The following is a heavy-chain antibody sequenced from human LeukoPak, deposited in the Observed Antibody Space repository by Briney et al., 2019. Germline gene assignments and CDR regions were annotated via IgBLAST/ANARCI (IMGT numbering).Heavy chain of an antibody. CDR1: GFTFDDYA. CDR2: ISWDGGST. V-gene: IGHV3-43D*03. Sequence: GGSLRLSCAASGFTFDDYAMHWVRQAPGKGLEWVSLISWDGGSTYYADSVKGRFTISRDNSKNSLYLQMNSLRAEDTALYYCAKDKVVGTWAESYYMDVWGKGTTVTVSS. J-gene: IGHJ6*03. D-gene: IGHD1-14*01. CDR3: AKDKVVGTWAESYYMDV.